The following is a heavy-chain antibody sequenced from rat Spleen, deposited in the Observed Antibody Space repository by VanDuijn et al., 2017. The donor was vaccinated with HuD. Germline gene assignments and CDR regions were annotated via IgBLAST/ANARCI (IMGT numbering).Heavy chain of an antibody. CDR3: ARANRDSYAHFDY. J-gene: IGHJ2*01. V-gene: IGHV2-30*01. Sequence: QVQLKESGPGLVQPSQTLSLTCTVSGFSLTSNGVSWVRQPTRKCLEWMVVIWAGGSTAYHSVLKSLLSITRDSAKSQVFLKMHSLQTEDTATYYCARANRDSYAHFDYWGQGVMVTVSS. D-gene: IGHD1-12*01. CDR1: GFSLTSNG. CDR2: IWAGGST.